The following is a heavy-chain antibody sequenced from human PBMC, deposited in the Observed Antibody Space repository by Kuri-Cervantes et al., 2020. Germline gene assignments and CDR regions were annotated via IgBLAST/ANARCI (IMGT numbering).Heavy chain of an antibody. CDR2: ISSSSSYI. D-gene: IGHD3-10*01. V-gene: IGHV3-21*01. J-gene: IGHJ6*03. CDR3: ARARWFRESPLAYYYMDV. Sequence: GESLKISCAASGFTFSSYSMNWVRQAPGKGLEWVSSISSSSSYIYYADSVKGRFTISRDNAKNTLYLQMNRLRAEDTAVYYCARARWFRESPLAYYYMDVWGKGTTVTVSS. CDR1: GFTFSSYS.